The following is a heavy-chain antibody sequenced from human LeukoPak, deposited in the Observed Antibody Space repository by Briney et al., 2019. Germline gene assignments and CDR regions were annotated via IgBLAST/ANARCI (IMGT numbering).Heavy chain of an antibody. V-gene: IGHV4-59*12. CDR1: GGSISSYY. D-gene: IGHD6-13*01. Sequence: PSETLSLTCTVSGGSISSYYWSWIRQPPGKGLEWIGYIYYSGSTNYNPSLKSRVTISVDTSKNQFTLKLSSVTAADTAVYYCASGYSSSWYRTNWFDPWGQGTLVTVSS. J-gene: IGHJ5*02. CDR2: IYYSGST. CDR3: ASGYSSSWYRTNWFDP.